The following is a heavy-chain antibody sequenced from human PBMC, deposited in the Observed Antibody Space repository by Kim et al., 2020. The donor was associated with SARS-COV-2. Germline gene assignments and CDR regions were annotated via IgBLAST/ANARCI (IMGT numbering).Heavy chain of an antibody. V-gene: IGHV3-30*07. Sequence: SVKGRFTISRDKSKNTVYLQMNSLRAEETAVYYCARDRDGYSYGSSGMDVWGQGTTVTVSS. CDR3: ARDRDGYSYGSSGMDV. D-gene: IGHD5-18*01. J-gene: IGHJ6*02.